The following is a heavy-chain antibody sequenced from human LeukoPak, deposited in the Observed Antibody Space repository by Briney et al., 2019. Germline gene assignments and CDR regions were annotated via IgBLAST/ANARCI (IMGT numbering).Heavy chain of an antibody. J-gene: IGHJ6*03. CDR3: AKDGHRYPYYYSMDV. V-gene: IGHV3-23*01. Sequence: GGSLRLSCAASGFTFSSYAMSWVRQAPGKGLEWVAAISGSGGSKYYADSVKGRFTISRDNSKNTLYLQMNSLRAEDTAVYYCAKDGHRYPYYYSMDVWGKGTTVTVSS. CDR1: GFTFSSYA. CDR2: ISGSGGSK. D-gene: IGHD3-16*02.